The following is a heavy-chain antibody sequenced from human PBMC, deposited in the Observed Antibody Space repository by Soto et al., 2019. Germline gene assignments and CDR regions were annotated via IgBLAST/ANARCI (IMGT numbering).Heavy chain of an antibody. V-gene: IGHV1-2*02. CDR1: GYTMTGDY. J-gene: IGHJ1*01. Sequence: VSVKRDCKGSGYTMTGDYMHWLLQAPGQGLEWMGWINPNSGGTNYAQKFQGRVTMTRDTSISTAYMELSRLRSDDTAVYYCARDAYYDCSLNLGNWAQGPLVTLSS. CDR2: INPNSGGT. CDR3: ARDAYYDCSLNLGN. D-gene: IGHD3-22*01.